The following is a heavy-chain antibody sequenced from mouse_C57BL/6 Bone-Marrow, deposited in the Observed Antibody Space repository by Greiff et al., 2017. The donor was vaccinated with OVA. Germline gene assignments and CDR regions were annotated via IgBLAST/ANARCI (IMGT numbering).Heavy chain of an antibody. D-gene: IGHD2-3*01. CDR3: ARGAMAWFAY. CDR2: ISYSGST. CDR1: GYSITSGYD. Sequence: EVQLVESGPGMVKPSQSLSLTCTVTGYSITSGYDWHWIRHFPGNKLEWMGYISYSGSTNYNPSLKSRISITHDTSKNHFFLKLNSVTTEDTATYYCARGAMAWFAYWGQGTLVTVSA. J-gene: IGHJ3*01. V-gene: IGHV3-1*01.